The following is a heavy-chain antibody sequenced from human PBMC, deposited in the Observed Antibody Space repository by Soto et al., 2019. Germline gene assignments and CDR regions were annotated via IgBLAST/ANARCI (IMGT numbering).Heavy chain of an antibody. V-gene: IGHV3-23*01. D-gene: IGHD3-22*01. CDR1: GFTFSSYA. CDR2: ISGSGGST. Sequence: GGSLRLSCAASGFTFSSYAMSWVRQAPGKGLEWVSAISGSGGSTYYADSVKGRFTISRDNSKNTLYLQMNSLRAEDTAVYHCAKLMMRGYYDSSGYPTWFDYWGQGTLVTVSS. J-gene: IGHJ4*02. CDR3: AKLMMRGYYDSSGYPTWFDY.